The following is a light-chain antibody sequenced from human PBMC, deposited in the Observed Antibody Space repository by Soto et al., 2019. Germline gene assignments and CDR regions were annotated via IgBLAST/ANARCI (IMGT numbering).Light chain of an antibody. CDR1: QSISSY. CDR2: AAS. CDR3: QQSYSTPQT. V-gene: IGKV1-39*01. Sequence: DIQITQSPSSLSASVGDRVTITCRASQSISSYLNWYQQKPGKAPKLLIYAASSLQSGVPSRFSGSGSGTDFTLTISSLQPEDFATYYCQQSYSTPQTFGRGTKVDIK. J-gene: IGKJ1*01.